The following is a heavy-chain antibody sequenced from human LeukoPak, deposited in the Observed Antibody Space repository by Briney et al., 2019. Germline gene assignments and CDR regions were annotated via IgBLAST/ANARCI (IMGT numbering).Heavy chain of an antibody. D-gene: IGHD1-1*01. J-gene: IGHJ4*02. CDR3: ARDLRKYRYCFDY. Sequence: GGSLRLSCAASGFTFSSYWMSWVRQAPGKGLEWVANIKQDGSEKYYVDSVKGRFTISRDNAKNSLYLQMNSLRAEDTAVYYCARDLRKYRYCFDYWGQGTLVTVSS. CDR2: IKQDGSEK. V-gene: IGHV3-7*01. CDR1: GFTFSSYW.